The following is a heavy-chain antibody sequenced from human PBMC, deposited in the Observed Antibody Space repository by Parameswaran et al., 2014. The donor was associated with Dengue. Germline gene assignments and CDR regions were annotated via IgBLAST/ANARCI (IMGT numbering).Heavy chain of an antibody. Sequence: QAGESLKISCAASGFTFSSYAMHWVRQAPGKGLEWVAVISYDGSNKYYADSVKGRFTISRDNSKNTLYLQMNSLRAEDTAVYYCARGPPLFGELYFDYWGQGTLVTVSS. D-gene: IGHD3-10*02. CDR3: ARGPPLFGELYFDY. CDR2: ISYDGSNK. CDR1: GFTFSSYA. J-gene: IGHJ4*02. V-gene: IGHV3-30-3*01.